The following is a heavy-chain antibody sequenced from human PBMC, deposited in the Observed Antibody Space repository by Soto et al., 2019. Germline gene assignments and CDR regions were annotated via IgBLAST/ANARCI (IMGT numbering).Heavy chain of an antibody. CDR2: ISGSSSTI. D-gene: IGHD1-1*01. Sequence: GGSLRLSCAASGFTFSSYGMNWVRQAPGKGLEWVSFISGSSSTIYYADSVKGRFTVSRDNAKNSLYLQMNSLRAEDTAVYYCARPPTADYWRDCWGQGTLVTVSS. J-gene: IGHJ4*02. V-gene: IGHV3-48*01. CDR3: ARPPTADYWRDC. CDR1: GFTFSSYG.